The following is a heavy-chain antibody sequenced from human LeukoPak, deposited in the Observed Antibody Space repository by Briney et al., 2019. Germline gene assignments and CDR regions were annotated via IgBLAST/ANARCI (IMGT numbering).Heavy chain of an antibody. V-gene: IGHV3-30*03. CDR1: GFTFSSYG. CDR3: ARDMGTGYCSSPSCYAFDY. D-gene: IGHD2-2*01. CDR2: ISYDGSNK. J-gene: IGHJ4*02. Sequence: GGSLRLSCAASGFTFSSYGMHWVRQAPGKGLEWVAVISYDGSNKYYADSVKGRFTISRDNSKNTLYLQMNSLRTEDTAMYYCARDMGTGYCSSPSCYAFDYWGQGTLVTVSS.